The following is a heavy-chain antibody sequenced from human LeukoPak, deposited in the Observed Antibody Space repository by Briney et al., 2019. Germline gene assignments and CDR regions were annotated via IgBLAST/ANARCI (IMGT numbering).Heavy chain of an antibody. D-gene: IGHD2-15*01. J-gene: IGHJ4*02. V-gene: IGHV1-69*06. Sequence: SVKVSCKASGGTFSSYAISWVRQAPGQGLEWMGGIIPIFGAANYAQKFQGRVTITADKSTSTAYMELSSLRSEDTAVYYCARDGGCSGGSCPFDYWGQGTLVTVSS. CDR2: IIPIFGAA. CDR3: ARDGGCSGGSCPFDY. CDR1: GGTFSSYA.